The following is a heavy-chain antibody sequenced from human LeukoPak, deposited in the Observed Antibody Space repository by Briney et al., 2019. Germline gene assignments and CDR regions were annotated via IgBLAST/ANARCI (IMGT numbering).Heavy chain of an antibody. CDR3: ARAWAEVDY. J-gene: IGHJ4*02. Sequence: GGSLRLSCAASGFTFSNYGMHWVRQAPGKGLEWVAVIWYDGSNKYYADSVKGRFTISRDNAKNSLYLQMNSLRAEDTAVYYCARAWAEVDYWGQGTLVTVSS. CDR1: GFTFSNYG. D-gene: IGHD6-19*01. V-gene: IGHV3-33*01. CDR2: IWYDGSNK.